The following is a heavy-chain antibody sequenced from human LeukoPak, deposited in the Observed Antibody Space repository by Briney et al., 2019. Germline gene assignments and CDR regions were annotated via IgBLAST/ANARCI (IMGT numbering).Heavy chain of an antibody. Sequence: GASVKVSCKASGCTFTSSAVQWVGQARRQRLAWIGWIVVGSGNTNYAQKFQERVTITRDMSTSTAYMELSSLRSEDTAVYYCAAESSGWGQGTLVTVSS. D-gene: IGHD6-19*01. J-gene: IGHJ4*02. CDR3: AAESSG. CDR2: IVVGSGNT. CDR1: GCTFTSSA. V-gene: IGHV1-58*01.